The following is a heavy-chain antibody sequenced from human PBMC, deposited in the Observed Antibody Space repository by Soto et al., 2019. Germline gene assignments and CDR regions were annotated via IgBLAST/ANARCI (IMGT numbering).Heavy chain of an antibody. D-gene: IGHD1-1*01. CDR1: GFTFSSYA. J-gene: IGHJ5*02. CDR3: AKGRTDNYANYSDP. CDR2: MSGSGVNT. V-gene: IGHV3-23*01. Sequence: EVQLLESGGDLVQPGGSLRLSCAASGFTFSSYAMSWVRQAPGKGPEWVSSMSGSGVNTYYADSVKGRFIISRDNSKNTLYLQMSSLRVNDTAVYSCAKGRTDNYANYSDPGGPGTLVSVSS.